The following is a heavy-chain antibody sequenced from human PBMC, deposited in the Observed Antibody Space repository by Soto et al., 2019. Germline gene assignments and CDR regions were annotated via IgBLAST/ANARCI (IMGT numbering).Heavy chain of an antibody. J-gene: IGHJ4*02. CDR3: ARLAQDGYFDY. CDR1: GYTFNRYG. V-gene: IGHV1-18*01. CDR2: ISPYNGDT. D-gene: IGHD5-12*01. Sequence: QVQLVQSGTEVKRPGASVNVSCKASGYTFNRYGISWVRQAPGQGLEWMGWISPYNGDTNFAQKLQGRVTMTTDTSTRTVYMDLRSLRSDATAVYYCARLAQDGYFDYWGRGTLVTVSS.